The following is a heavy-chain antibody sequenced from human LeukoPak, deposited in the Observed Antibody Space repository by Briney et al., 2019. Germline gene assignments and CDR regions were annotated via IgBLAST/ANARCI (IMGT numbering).Heavy chain of an antibody. J-gene: IGHJ5*02. CDR3: ARETEMATIT. Sequence: SETLSLTCTVSGGSISSYYWSWIRQPPGKGLEWIGYNFHSVTTNYNPSLQSRVFISVDTSKNQFSLKLSSVTAADTAVYYCARETEMATITWGQGTLVTVSS. D-gene: IGHD5-24*01. V-gene: IGHV4-59*12. CDR2: NFHSVTT. CDR1: GGSISSYY.